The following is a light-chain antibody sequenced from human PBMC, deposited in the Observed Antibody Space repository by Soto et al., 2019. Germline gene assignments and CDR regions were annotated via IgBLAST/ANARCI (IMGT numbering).Light chain of an antibody. V-gene: IGKV3-20*01. Sequence: EIVLTQSPGTLSLSPGERATLSCRASQSVSSNYLAWHQQKPGQAPRLLIYDASSRATGIPDRFSGGGSGTDFTLTISRLEPEDFAVYYCQQFSSYPLTFGGGTKVDIK. CDR3: QQFSSYPLT. J-gene: IGKJ4*01. CDR1: QSVSSNY. CDR2: DAS.